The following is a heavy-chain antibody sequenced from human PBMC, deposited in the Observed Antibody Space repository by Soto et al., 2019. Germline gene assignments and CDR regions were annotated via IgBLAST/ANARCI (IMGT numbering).Heavy chain of an antibody. CDR1: GFSFSNYG. D-gene: IGHD5-12*01. J-gene: IGHJ5*02. CDR2: IWPDGKTD. CDR3: ARGGIVALTQLGWLDP. V-gene: IGHV3-33*01. Sequence: QVQLVESGGGVVQPGRSLRLSCAASGFSFSNYGIHWVRQAPGKGLEWVAIIWPDGKTDHYSDSVKGRFTISRDNAKNTVYLQMNSLRADDTAIYYCARGGIVALTQLGWLDPWGQGTLVIVSS.